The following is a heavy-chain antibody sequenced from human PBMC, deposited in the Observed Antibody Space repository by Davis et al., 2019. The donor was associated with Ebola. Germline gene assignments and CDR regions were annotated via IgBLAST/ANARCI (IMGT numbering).Heavy chain of an antibody. V-gene: IGHV3-21*04. Sequence: GESLKISCTVPGFTFSNYGLHWIRQAPGKGLEWVSTISSSGTYISYSDSVKGRFTISRDNAKNSLSLQMSSLRGEDTAVYYCARDFRGSCNGPSCPYYYDYGMDVWGQGTTVTVSS. D-gene: IGHD2-2*01. J-gene: IGHJ6*02. CDR3: ARDFRGSCNGPSCPYYYDYGMDV. CDR1: GFTFSNYG. CDR2: ISSSGTYI.